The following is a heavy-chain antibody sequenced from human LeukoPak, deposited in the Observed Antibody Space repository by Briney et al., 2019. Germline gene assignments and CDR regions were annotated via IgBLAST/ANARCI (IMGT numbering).Heavy chain of an antibody. J-gene: IGHJ2*01. Sequence: SETLSLTCTVSGGSISSSSYYWGWIRQPPGKGLEWIGSIYYSGSTYYNPSLKSRVTISVDTSKNQFSLKLSSVTAADTAVYYCASALAVAGTSKTSGTRYFDLWGRGTLVTVSS. V-gene: IGHV4-39*07. D-gene: IGHD6-19*01. CDR3: ASALAVAGTSKTSGTRYFDL. CDR1: GGSISSSSYY. CDR2: IYYSGST.